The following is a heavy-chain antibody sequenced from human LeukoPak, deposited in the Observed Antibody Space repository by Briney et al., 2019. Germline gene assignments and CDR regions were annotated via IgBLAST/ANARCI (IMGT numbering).Heavy chain of an antibody. CDR2: ISYGDEST. D-gene: IGHD1-26*01. J-gene: IGHJ4*02. CDR1: ESTMRDHA. CDR3: VRDGAQPGYYFDF. V-gene: IGHV3-23*01. Sequence: LGGSLRLSCAASESTMRDHAISWVRQAPGKGLEWVSAISYGDESTYYADSVKGRFTVFGDKFIDTLYLHMSSLRVEDSALYFCVRDGAQPGYYFDFWGQGSLVTVSS.